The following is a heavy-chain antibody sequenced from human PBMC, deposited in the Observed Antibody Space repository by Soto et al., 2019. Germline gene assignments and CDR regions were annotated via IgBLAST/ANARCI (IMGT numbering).Heavy chain of an antibody. V-gene: IGHV4-34*01. CDR2: INHSGST. Sequence: PSETLSLTCAVYGGSFSGYYWSWIRQPPGKGLEWIGEINHSGSTNYNPSLKSRVTISVDTSKNQFSLKLSSVTAADTAVYYCARGIGYCSSTSCYGAYFDYRAQRTPVTVSS. J-gene: IGHJ4*02. CDR1: GGSFSGYY. D-gene: IGHD2-2*01. CDR3: ARGIGYCSSTSCYGAYFDY.